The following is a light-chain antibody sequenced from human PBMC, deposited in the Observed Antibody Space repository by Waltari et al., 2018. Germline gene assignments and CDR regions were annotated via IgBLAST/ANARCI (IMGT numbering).Light chain of an antibody. CDR3: MQGLQNPPT. J-gene: IGKJ1*01. CDR2: RFS. V-gene: IGKV2-29*02. CDR1: QSLLNSNGNTY. Sequence: DIVMTQTPLSLPVTPGEPASISCRSSQSLLNSNGNTYLYWYLQKPGQSPRLLIYRFSNRFSGVPYRFGGSGSGTDFTLKISRVEAEDVGVYYCMQGLQNPPTFGQGTKVEIK.